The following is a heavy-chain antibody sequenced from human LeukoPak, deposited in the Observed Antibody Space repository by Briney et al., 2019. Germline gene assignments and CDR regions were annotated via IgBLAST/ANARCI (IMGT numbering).Heavy chain of an antibody. CDR3: TTDRYYDNSELQFQH. D-gene: IGHD3-22*01. Sequence: GGSLRLSYAASGFTLNNAWMSWVRQAPGKGLEWLGRIKRETDGGTIDYAAPVKGRFTISRDDSRNTLYLQMDSLKIEDTAVYYCTTDRYYDNSELQFQHWGQGTLVTVSS. J-gene: IGHJ1*01. V-gene: IGHV3-15*01. CDR2: IKRETDGGTI. CDR1: GFTLNNAW.